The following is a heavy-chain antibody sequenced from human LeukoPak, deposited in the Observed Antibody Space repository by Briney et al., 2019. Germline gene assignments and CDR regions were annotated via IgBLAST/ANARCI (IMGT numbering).Heavy chain of an antibody. CDR1: GFTFSSHW. CDR3: VRDRSTFTLFDS. V-gene: IGHV3-74*01. D-gene: IGHD2/OR15-2a*01. J-gene: IGHJ4*02. CDR2: ISPDGTVR. Sequence: GGSLRLSCAVSGFTFSSHWMHWVRQAPGKGPVWVSRISPDGTVRGYADSVKGRFTISRDNAKNTLYLQMNNVRAEDTAVFYCVRDRSTFTLFDSWGQGTLVTVSS.